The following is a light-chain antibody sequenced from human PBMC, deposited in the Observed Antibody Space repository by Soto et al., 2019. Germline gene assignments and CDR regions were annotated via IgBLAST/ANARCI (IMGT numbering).Light chain of an antibody. V-gene: IGLV2-14*01. J-gene: IGLJ1*01. CDR2: DVS. CDR3: SSYTSSCTPPYG. Sequence: QSALTQPASVSGSPGQSITISCTGTSSDVGGYNYVSWYQQHPGKAPKLMIYDVSNRPSGVSNRFSGSKSGNTASLTISGLQAEDEADYSCSSYTSSCTPPYGFGTVTKLTLL. CDR1: SSDVGGYNY.